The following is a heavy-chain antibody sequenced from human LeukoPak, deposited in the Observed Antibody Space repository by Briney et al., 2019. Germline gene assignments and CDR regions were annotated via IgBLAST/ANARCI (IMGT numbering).Heavy chain of an antibody. V-gene: IGHV4-39*07. CDR2: IYYSGST. CDR1: GGSISSSSYY. Sequence: PSETLSLTCTVSGGSISSSSYYWGWIRQPPGKGLEWIGSIYYSGSTYYNPSLKSRVTISVDTSKNQFSLKLSSVTAADTAVYYCADGGSSGYFFDYWGQGTLVTVSS. CDR3: ADGGSSGYFFDY. J-gene: IGHJ4*02. D-gene: IGHD3-22*01.